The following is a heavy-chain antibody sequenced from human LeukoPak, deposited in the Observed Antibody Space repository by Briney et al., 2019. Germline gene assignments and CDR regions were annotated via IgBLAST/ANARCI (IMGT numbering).Heavy chain of an antibody. Sequence: GGSLRLSCVASGFIFNTFYMNWVRQAPGKGLEWVASMTRGSDYICYADTVKGQFTTSRENAKNSLSLQLNSLRVEDTAVYYCARGHYDVLAASYKWTPDYWGQGTLVTVSS. D-gene: IGHD3-9*01. CDR1: GFIFNTFY. V-gene: IGHV3-21*01. J-gene: IGHJ4*02. CDR2: MTRGSDYI. CDR3: ARGHYDVLAASYKWTPDY.